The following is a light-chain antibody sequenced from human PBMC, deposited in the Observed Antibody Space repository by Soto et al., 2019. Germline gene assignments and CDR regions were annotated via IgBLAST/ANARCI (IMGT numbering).Light chain of an antibody. CDR1: SSNIGAGYD. J-gene: IGLJ7*01. CDR2: GNS. V-gene: IGLV1-40*01. Sequence: QSVLTQPPSVSGPPGQRVTISCTGSSSNIGAGYDVHWYQQLPGTAPKLLIYGNSNRPSGVPDRFSGSKSGTSASLAITGLQAEDEADYYCQSYDSSLSAAVFGGGTQLTVL. CDR3: QSYDSSLSAAV.